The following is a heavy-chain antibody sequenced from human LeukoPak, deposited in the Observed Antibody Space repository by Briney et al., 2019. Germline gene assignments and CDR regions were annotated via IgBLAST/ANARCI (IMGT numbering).Heavy chain of an antibody. D-gene: IGHD6-6*01. V-gene: IGHV3-30*04. Sequence: GGSLRLSCAASGFTFSSYAMHWVRQAPGKGLEWVAVISYDGSNKYYADSVKGRFTISRDNSKNTLYLQMNSLRAEDTAVYYCARELYSSSSEEYYYYYYYMDVWGKGTTVTVSS. CDR3: ARELYSSSSEEYYYYYYYMDV. CDR2: ISYDGSNK. J-gene: IGHJ6*03. CDR1: GFTFSSYA.